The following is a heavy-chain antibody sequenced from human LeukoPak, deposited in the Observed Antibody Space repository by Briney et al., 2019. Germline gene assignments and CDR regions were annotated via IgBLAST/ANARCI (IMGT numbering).Heavy chain of an antibody. V-gene: IGHV5-51*01. J-gene: IGHJ5*02. CDR1: GYSFTSYW. Sequence: GESLKISCKGSGYSFTSYWIGWVRQMPGKGLEWMGIIYPGDSDTRYSPSFQGQVTISADKSISTAYLQWSSLKASDTAMYYCARHEYYDILTGYYQGNWFDPWGQGTLVTVSP. D-gene: IGHD3-9*01. CDR2: IYPGDSDT. CDR3: ARHEYYDILTGYYQGNWFDP.